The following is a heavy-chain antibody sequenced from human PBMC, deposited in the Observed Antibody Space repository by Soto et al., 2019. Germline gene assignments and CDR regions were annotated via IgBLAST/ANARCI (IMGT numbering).Heavy chain of an antibody. Sequence: EVQLLESGGGLVQPGGSLRLSCAASGFTFSSYAMSWVRQAPGKGVEWVSAISCSGGSTYYADSVKGHFNISRDNSKNTLYLQMNSLRAEDTAVYYCAKDLGVYYYDSSGYPVQHWGQGTLVTVSS. J-gene: IGHJ1*01. CDR1: GFTFSSYA. D-gene: IGHD3-22*01. CDR3: AKDLGVYYYDSSGYPVQH. CDR2: ISCSGGST. V-gene: IGHV3-23*01.